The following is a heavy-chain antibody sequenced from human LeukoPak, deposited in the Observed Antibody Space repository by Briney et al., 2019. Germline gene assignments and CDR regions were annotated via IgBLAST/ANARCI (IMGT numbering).Heavy chain of an antibody. J-gene: IGHJ4*02. V-gene: IGHV4-34*01. CDR2: INHSGST. D-gene: IGHD1-26*01. CDR1: GFTFSSYW. Sequence: GSLRLFCAASGFTFSSYWMSWVRQAPGKGLEWIGEINHSGSTNYNPSLKSRVTISVDTSENQFSLKLSSVTAADTAVYYCARGLFGVGANWGQGTLVTVSS. CDR3: ARGLFGVGAN.